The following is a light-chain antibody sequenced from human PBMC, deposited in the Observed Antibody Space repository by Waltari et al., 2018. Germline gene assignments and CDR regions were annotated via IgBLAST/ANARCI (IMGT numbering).Light chain of an antibody. CDR3: CSYAGSSTFRV. V-gene: IGLV2-23*02. CDR2: EVT. J-gene: IGLJ3*02. CDR1: SSDVGSYNL. Sequence: QSALTQPASVSGSPGQSITISCTGTSSDVGSYNLVSWYQQHPGKAPKFMIYEVTKRPSGISSRFSGSQSGNTASLTISGLQAEDEADYYCCSYAGSSTFRVFGGGTKLTVL.